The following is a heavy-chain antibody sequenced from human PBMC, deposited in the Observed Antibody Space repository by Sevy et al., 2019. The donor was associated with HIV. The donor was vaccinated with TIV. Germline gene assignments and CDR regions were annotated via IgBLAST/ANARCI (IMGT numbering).Heavy chain of an antibody. CDR2: ISAYNGNT. CDR1: GYTFTSYG. J-gene: IGHJ4*02. Sequence: ASVKVSCKASGYTFTSYGISWVRQAPGQGLEWMGWISAYNGNTNYAQNLQGRVTMTTDTSTSTDYMELRSLRSDDTAVYYCARDRTITIIEAIAHFDYWGQGTLVTVSS. V-gene: IGHV1-18*01. D-gene: IGHD3-22*01. CDR3: ARDRTITIIEAIAHFDY.